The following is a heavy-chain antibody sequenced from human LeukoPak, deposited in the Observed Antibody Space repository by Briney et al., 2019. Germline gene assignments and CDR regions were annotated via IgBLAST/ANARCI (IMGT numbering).Heavy chain of an antibody. V-gene: IGHV1-58*01. Sequence: TSVKVSCKASGFTFTSSAVQWVRQARGQRLEWIGWIVVGSGNTNYAQKFQERGTITRDMYKSTAYMELSSLRSEDTAVYYCAAGTMVRGVESMDVWGKGTTVTVSS. CDR1: GFTFTSSA. J-gene: IGHJ6*04. D-gene: IGHD3-10*01. CDR3: AAGTMVRGVESMDV. CDR2: IVVGSGNT.